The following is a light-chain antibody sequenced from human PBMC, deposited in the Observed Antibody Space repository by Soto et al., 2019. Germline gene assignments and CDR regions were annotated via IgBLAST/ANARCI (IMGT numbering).Light chain of an antibody. CDR1: NIGGKS. CDR2: NDG. CDR3: QVWGSNADPYVL. V-gene: IGLV3-21*04. J-gene: IGLJ3*02. Sequence: SYELTQPPSVSVAPGKTARITCGGNNIGGKSVHWYQLKPGQAPVLIIYNDGDRPSGIPERFSGSNSGKTATLTVSWVEAGDEADYYCQVWGSNADPYVLFGGGTKLTVL.